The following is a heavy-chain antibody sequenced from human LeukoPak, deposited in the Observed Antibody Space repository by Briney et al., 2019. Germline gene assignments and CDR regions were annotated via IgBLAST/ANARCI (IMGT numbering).Heavy chain of an antibody. Sequence: GSLRLSCAASGFTFSTYAMSWVRQAPGKGLEWVSHISGSGISTYYADSVKGRFTFSRDNSKNTLYLQMNSLRAEDTAVYYCAKDRSIAAGDDAFDIWGQGTMVTVSS. J-gene: IGHJ3*02. CDR3: AKDRSIAAGDDAFDI. CDR2: ISGSGIST. V-gene: IGHV3-23*01. CDR1: GFTFSTYA. D-gene: IGHD6-13*01.